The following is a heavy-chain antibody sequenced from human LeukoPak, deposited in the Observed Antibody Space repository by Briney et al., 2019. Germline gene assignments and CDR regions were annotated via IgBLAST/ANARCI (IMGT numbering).Heavy chain of an antibody. CDR2: IYSGGST. Sequence: GGSLRLSCAASGFTVSSNYTSWVRQAPGKGLEWVSVIYSGGSTYYADSVKGRFTISRDNSKNTLYLQMNSLRAEDTAVYYCAKWAVSGRGFDYWGQGTLVTVSS. D-gene: IGHD6-19*01. CDR3: AKWAVSGRGFDY. V-gene: IGHV3-66*01. CDR1: GFTVSSNY. J-gene: IGHJ4*02.